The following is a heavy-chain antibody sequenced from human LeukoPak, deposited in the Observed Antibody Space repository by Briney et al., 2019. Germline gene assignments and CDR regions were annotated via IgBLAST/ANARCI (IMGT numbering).Heavy chain of an antibody. J-gene: IGHJ4*02. CDR3: ARSGTVTTWNY. Sequence: SATLSLTCTVSGGSISSGGYCWSWIRQHPGKGLEWIGCIYYSGTTYYHPSLTSRVAISVDTSKNQFSLKLSSVTAADTAVYYCARSGTVTTWNYWGQGTLVTVSS. V-gene: IGHV4-31*03. D-gene: IGHD4-17*01. CDR2: IYYSGTT. CDR1: GGSISSGGYC.